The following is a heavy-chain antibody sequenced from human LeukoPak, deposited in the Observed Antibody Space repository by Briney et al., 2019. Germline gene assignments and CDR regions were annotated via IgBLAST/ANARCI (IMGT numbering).Heavy chain of an antibody. V-gene: IGHV4-59*08. D-gene: IGHD6-19*01. CDR3: AKTVAGYWYFDL. CDR1: GGSISHYF. J-gene: IGHJ2*01. CDR2: IYYSGST. Sequence: PSETLSPTCTVSGGSISHYFWSWIRQPPGKALEWIGYIYYSGSTNYNPSLKSRVTISVDTSKNQFSLRLSSVTAADTAVYYCAKTVAGYWYFDLWGRGTLVTVSS.